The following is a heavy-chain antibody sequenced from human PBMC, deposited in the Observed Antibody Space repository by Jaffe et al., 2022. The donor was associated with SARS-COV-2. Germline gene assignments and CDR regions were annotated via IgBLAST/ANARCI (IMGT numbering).Heavy chain of an antibody. CDR2: IYSGGST. CDR3: ARGYQLLRGGLDY. CDR1: GFTVSSNY. Sequence: EVQLVESGGGLVQPGGSLRLSCAASGFTVSSNYMSWVRQAPGKGLEWVSVIYSGGSTYYADSVKGRFTISRDNSKNTLYLQMNSLRAEDTAVYYCARGYQLLRGGLDYWGQGTLVTVSS. V-gene: IGHV3-66*02. J-gene: IGHJ4*02. D-gene: IGHD2-2*01.